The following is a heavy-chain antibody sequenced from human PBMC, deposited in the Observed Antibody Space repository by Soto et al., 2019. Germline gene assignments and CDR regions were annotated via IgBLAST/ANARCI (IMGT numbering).Heavy chain of an antibody. CDR3: TTDLWYQYSGAGVDYGMDV. D-gene: IGHD5-12*01. V-gene: IGHV3-15*01. CDR1: GFTFSNAW. Sequence: EVQLVESGGGLVKPGGSLRLSCAASGFTFSNAWMSWVRQAPGKGLEWVGRIKSKTDGGTTDYAAPVKGRFTISRDDSKNTLYLQMNSLKTEDTAVYYCTTDLWYQYSGAGVDYGMDVWGQGTTVTVSS. J-gene: IGHJ6*02. CDR2: IKSKTDGGTT.